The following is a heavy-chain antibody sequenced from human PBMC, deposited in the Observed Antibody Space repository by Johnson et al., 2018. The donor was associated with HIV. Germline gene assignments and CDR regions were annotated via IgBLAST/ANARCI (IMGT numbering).Heavy chain of an antibody. CDR2: IWYDGSNK. CDR1: GFTFSSYG. Sequence: QVQLVESGGGLVQPGGSLRLSCAASGFTFSSYGMHWVRQAPGKGLEWVAVIWYDGSNKYYADSVKGRFTISRDNSKNTLYLQMNSLRAEDTAVYYCAGTYSGYEESAFDIWCQGTMVTVSS. D-gene: IGHD5-12*01. CDR3: AGTYSGYEESAFDI. V-gene: IGHV3-33*08. J-gene: IGHJ3*02.